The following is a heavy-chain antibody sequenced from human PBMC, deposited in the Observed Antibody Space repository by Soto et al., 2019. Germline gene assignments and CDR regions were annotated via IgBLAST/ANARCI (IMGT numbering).Heavy chain of an antibody. V-gene: IGHV1-18*01. D-gene: IGHD6-13*01. Sequence: ASVKVSCKASGYNFITYGISWVRQAPGQGLEWMGWISTYNGSTNYAQKVQGRVTMTTDTSTSTAYMELRSLRSDDTAVYYCARDGSSWYQNWFDPWGQGTLVTVSS. CDR1: GYNFITYG. CDR2: ISTYNGST. CDR3: ARDGSSWYQNWFDP. J-gene: IGHJ5*02.